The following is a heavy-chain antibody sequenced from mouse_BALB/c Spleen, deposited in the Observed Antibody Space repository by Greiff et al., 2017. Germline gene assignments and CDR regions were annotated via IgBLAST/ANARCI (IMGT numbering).Heavy chain of an antibody. CDR2: INPSTGYT. Sequence: VQLQQSGAELAKPGASVKISCKASGYTFTSYWMHWVKQRPGQGLEWIGYINPSTGYTEYNQKFKDKATLTAAKSSSTAYMQLSSLASEDSAVYYCARSGYYGFAYWGQGTLVTVSA. V-gene: IGHV1-7*01. CDR3: ARSGYYGFAY. CDR1: GYTFTSYW. D-gene: IGHD2-3*01. J-gene: IGHJ3*01.